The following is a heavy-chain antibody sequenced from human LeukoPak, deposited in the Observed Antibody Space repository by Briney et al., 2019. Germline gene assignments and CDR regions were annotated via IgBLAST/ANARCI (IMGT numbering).Heavy chain of an antibody. D-gene: IGHD2-2*01. CDR3: ACRDLTSTWSYP. CDR2: IYPGDSRI. J-gene: IGHJ5*02. Sequence: KDGESLKISCKGIGYSFTSYWIGCVRQMPGKGMEWMGVIYPGDSRIRYNPSFQGQVTISVDKSIRTAYLQWVSLKASDTAMYYCACRDLTSTWSYPWGQGTLVTVSS. CDR1: GYSFTSYW. V-gene: IGHV5-51*01.